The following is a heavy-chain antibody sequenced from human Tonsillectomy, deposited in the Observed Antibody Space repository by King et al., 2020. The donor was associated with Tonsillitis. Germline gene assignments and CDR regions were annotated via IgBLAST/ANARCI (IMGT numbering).Heavy chain of an antibody. CDR1: GFTFSSYS. CDR3: ARDCGGGSCYPYYYGMDV. D-gene: IGHD2-15*01. V-gene: IGHV3-21*01. Sequence: VQLVESGGGLVKPGGSLRLSCAASGFTFSSYSMNWVRQSPGKGLEWVSSISSSSSYIYYADSVKGRFAISRDNAKHSLYLQMNSLRAEDTAVYYCARDCGGGSCYPYYYGMDVWGQGTTVTVSS. CDR2: ISSSSSYI. J-gene: IGHJ6*02.